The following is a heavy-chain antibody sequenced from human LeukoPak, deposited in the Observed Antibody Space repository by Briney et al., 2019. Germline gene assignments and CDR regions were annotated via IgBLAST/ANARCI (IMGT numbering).Heavy chain of an antibody. D-gene: IGHD2-2*01. CDR2: IYPGDSDT. CDR3: ARLVSGGDIVVVPAAIGVFDI. CDR1: GYSFTSYW. J-gene: IGHJ3*02. Sequence: GESLKISCKGSGYSFTSYWIGWVRQMPGKGLEWMGIIYPGDSDTRYSPSFQGQVTISADKSSSTAYLQWGSLKASETDKYYCARLVSGGDIVVVPAAIGVFDIWGQGTMVTVSS. V-gene: IGHV5-51*01.